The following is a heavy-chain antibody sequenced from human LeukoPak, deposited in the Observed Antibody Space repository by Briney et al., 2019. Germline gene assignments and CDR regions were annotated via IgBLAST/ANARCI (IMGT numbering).Heavy chain of an antibody. CDR3: AREMGTIDDY. Sequence: GGSLRLSCAASGFTFSNHGMNWVRQAPGKGLEWISYISSSGTTINYADSVKGRVTISRDNAKNSLYLQMNSLRAEDTAVYYCAREMGTIDDYWGQGTLVTVSS. D-gene: IGHD5-24*01. V-gene: IGHV3-48*04. J-gene: IGHJ4*02. CDR1: GFTFSNHG. CDR2: ISSSGTTI.